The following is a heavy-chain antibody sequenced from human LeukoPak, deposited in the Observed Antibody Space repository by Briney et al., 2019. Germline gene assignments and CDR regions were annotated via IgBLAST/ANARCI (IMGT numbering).Heavy chain of an antibody. Sequence: PGGSLRVCCAASGFTFSGYWIHWVRQAPGKGLVWVSRINSDGSSTSYADSVKGRFTIYRDNAKKTLYLQMNSLRAEDTAVYYCATPSGSYYYDAFDIWGQGTMVTVSS. CDR3: ATPSGSYYYDAFDI. CDR1: GFTFSGYW. CDR2: INSDGSST. V-gene: IGHV3-74*01. D-gene: IGHD3-10*01. J-gene: IGHJ3*02.